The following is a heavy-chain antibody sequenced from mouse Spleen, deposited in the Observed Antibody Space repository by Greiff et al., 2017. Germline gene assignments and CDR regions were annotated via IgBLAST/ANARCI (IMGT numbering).Heavy chain of an antibody. CDR2: IDPANGNT. CDR1: GFNIKDTY. Sequence: LVESGAELVKPGASVKLSCTASGFNIKDTYMHWVKQRPEQGLEWIGRIDPANGNTKYDPKFQGKATITADTSSNTAYLQLSSLTSEDTAVYYWARGGGGGDYLDYWGQGTTLTVSS. J-gene: IGHJ2*01. V-gene: IGHV14-3*02. CDR3: ARGGGGGDYLDY.